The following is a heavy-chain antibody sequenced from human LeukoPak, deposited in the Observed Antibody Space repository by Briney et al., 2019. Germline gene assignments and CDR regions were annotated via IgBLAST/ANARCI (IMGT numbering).Heavy chain of an antibody. CDR1: GYTFTDCY. V-gene: IGHV1-2*02. Sequence: ASVKVSCKAAGYTFTDCYMHWLRQPPAQGIAWMGWINPNSCGTNFAQKFQGRVAMTRDTSISTAYLELGSLRSDDTAVYFCARARWQLVPYFDSWGQGTLVTVSS. D-gene: IGHD6-6*01. CDR3: ARARWQLVPYFDS. CDR2: INPNSCGT. J-gene: IGHJ4*02.